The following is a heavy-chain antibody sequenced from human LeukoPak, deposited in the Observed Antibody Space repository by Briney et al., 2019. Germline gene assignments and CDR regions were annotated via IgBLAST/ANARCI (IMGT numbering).Heavy chain of an antibody. CDR2: IYSGGNT. J-gene: IGHJ4*02. CDR3: ARDEAGVPAAIDY. Sequence: GGSLRLSCAASGFTFSSYAMSWVRQAPGKGLEWVSVIYSGGNTYYADSVKGRFTISRDNSKNTLYLQMNSLRAEDTAVYYCARDEAGVPAAIDYWGQGTLVTVSS. CDR1: GFTFSSYA. D-gene: IGHD2-2*01. V-gene: IGHV3-66*01.